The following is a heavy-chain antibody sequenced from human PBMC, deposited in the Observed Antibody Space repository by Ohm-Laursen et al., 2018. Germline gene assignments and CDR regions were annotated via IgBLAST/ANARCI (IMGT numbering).Heavy chain of an antibody. D-gene: IGHD3-10*01. V-gene: IGHV3-23*01. Sequence: SLRLSCAAPGSTFSSYAMSWVRQAPGKGLEWVSAISGSGGSTYYADSVKGRFTISRDNSKNTLYLQMNSLRAEDTAVYYCAPHSYGSGTSGRFDYWGQGTLVTVSS. CDR2: ISGSGGST. J-gene: IGHJ4*02. CDR3: APHSYGSGTSGRFDY. CDR1: GSTFSSYA.